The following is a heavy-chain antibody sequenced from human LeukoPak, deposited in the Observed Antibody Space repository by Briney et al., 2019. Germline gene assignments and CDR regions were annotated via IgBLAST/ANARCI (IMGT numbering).Heavy chain of an antibody. J-gene: IGHJ4*02. D-gene: IGHD5-18*01. CDR2: IYPGDSDT. Sequence: GESLKISCRGSGYSFTNYWIAWVRQMPGKGLEWMGIIYPGDSDTRYSPSFQGQVTISADKSISIAYLQWSSLKTSDTAMYYCARSTALVNFAYWGQGTLVTVTS. CDR1: GYSFTNYW. V-gene: IGHV5-51*01. CDR3: ARSTALVNFAY.